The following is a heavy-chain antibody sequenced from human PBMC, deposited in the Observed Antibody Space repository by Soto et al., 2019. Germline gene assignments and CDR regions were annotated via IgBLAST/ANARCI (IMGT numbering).Heavy chain of an antibody. CDR1: GFSLSTSGVG. Sequence: QITLKESGPTLVKPTQTLTLTCTFSGFSLSTSGVGVGWIRQPPGKALEWLALIYWDVDKRYSPSLKSRITITKNPSTTQVLHTMTNMDPVDTATYYCAHIPSPKSYPCAFDIWGQGTMVTVSS. V-gene: IGHV2-5*02. D-gene: IGHD3-10*01. CDR3: AHIPSPKSYPCAFDI. CDR2: IYWDVDK. J-gene: IGHJ3*02.